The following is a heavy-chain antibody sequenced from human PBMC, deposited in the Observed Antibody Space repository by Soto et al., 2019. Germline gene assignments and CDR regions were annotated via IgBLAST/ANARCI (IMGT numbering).Heavy chain of an antibody. D-gene: IGHD2-15*01. Sequence: PSETLSLTCAVYGGSFSGYYWSWIRQPPGKGLEWIGEINHSGSTNYNPSLKSRVTISVDTSKNQLSLKLSSVTAADTAVYYCARMGSGKFLYCSGGSCSVWFDPWGQGTLVTVSS. J-gene: IGHJ5*02. CDR2: INHSGST. CDR3: ARMGSGKFLYCSGGSCSVWFDP. CDR1: GGSFSGYY. V-gene: IGHV4-34*01.